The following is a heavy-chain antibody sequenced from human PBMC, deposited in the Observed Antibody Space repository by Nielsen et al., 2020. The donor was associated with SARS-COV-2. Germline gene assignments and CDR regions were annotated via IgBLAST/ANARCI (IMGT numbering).Heavy chain of an antibody. V-gene: IGHV4-39*01. CDR1: SGSVSSISYY. J-gene: IGHJ6*02. CDR3: AGEGLRQWQVSGGGVYYYYAMDV. CDR2: IYYSGTT. D-gene: IGHD6-19*01. Sequence: SETLSLTCTVSSGSVSSISYYWGWIRHPPGKGLEWIGNIYYSGTTYYSPSLKSRVSISVDTSKNQFSLKLSSVTAADTAVYYCAGEGLRQWQVSGGGVYYYYAMDVWGQGTTVTVSS.